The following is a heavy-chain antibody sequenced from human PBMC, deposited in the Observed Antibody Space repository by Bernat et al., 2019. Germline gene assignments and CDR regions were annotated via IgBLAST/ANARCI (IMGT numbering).Heavy chain of an antibody. CDR3: ASSARAEAAGLIDY. CDR2: FYSNGNT. CDR1: GFSVSSNF. V-gene: IGHV3-53*01. J-gene: IGHJ4*02. D-gene: IGHD6-13*01. Sequence: EVQLAESGGGLIQPGGSLRLSCAASGFSVSSNFMSWVRQTPGRGPEWVSFFYSNGNTYHADSVKGRFTISRDTSNNALYLQLNNLRAEDTAVYSCASSARAEAAGLIDYWGQGTLVTVSS.